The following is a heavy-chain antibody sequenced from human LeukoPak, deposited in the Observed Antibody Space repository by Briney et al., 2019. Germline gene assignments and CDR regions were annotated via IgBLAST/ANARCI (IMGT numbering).Heavy chain of an antibody. CDR1: GYIFTGYY. CDR3: ATVIGGSGSYSPFDY. CDR2: INPDSGGT. J-gene: IGHJ4*01. V-gene: IGHV1-2*02. Sequence: ASVKVSCKASGYIFTGYYMHWVRQAPGQGLEWMGWINPDSGGTNYAQRFQGRVTMTRDTSINTAYMEVSRLRSDDTAVFYCATVIGGSGSYSPFDYRGQGTLVTVSS. D-gene: IGHD3-10*01.